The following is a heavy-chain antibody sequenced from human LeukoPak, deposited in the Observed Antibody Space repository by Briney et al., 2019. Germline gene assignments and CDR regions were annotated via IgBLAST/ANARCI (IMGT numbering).Heavy chain of an antibody. CDR2: ISHEGRHK. J-gene: IGHJ5*02. V-gene: IGHV3-30*01. CDR3: ARSSGGLPLGWFDP. CDR1: GFTFKNYA. D-gene: IGHD1-26*01. Sequence: GGSLRLSCAASGFTFKNYAMHWVRQAPGKGLEWVALISHEGRHKNYADSVKGRFTISRDNFKNTLDLQMDSLTTEDTALYYCARSSGGLPLGWFDPWGQGSLVIVSS.